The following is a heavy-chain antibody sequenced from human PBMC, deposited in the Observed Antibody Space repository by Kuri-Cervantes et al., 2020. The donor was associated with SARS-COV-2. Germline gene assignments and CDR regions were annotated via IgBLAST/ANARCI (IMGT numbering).Heavy chain of an antibody. CDR2: IYYSGST. J-gene: IGHJ4*02. CDR3: ARDLDYGDPFGY. D-gene: IGHD4-17*01. V-gene: IGHV4-31*03. CDR1: GGSISSGGYY. Sequence: SETLSLTCTVSGGSISSGGYYWSWIRQHPGKGLEWIGYIYYSGSTYYNSSLKSRVTISVDKSKNQFSLKLSSVTAADTAVYYCARDLDYGDPFGYWGQGTLVTVSS.